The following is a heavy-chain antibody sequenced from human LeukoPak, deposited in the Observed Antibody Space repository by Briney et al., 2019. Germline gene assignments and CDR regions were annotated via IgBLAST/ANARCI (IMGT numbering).Heavy chain of an antibody. J-gene: IGHJ4*02. Sequence: ASVKVSCKASGYTFTGDYMHWVRQAPGQGLEWMGRINPNSGGTNYAQKFQGRVTMTRDTSISTAYMELSRLRSDDTAVYYCARVSSGWYYFDYWGQGTLVTVSS. D-gene: IGHD6-19*01. V-gene: IGHV1-2*06. CDR3: ARVSSGWYYFDY. CDR1: GYTFTGDY. CDR2: INPNSGGT.